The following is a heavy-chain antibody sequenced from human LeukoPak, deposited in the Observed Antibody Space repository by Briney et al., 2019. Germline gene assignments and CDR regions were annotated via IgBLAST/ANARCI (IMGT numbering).Heavy chain of an antibody. CDR2: NYNSVTT. D-gene: IGHD3-16*01. CDR3: ARGGWGSHWFGS. Sequence: PETLSLTRSVSLASVTSHSWGGIRPPPGKKLESIGVNYNSVTTTNRPSLKSGVPISVDATKNHLSLKLSSVTAAGTGVYYGARGGWGSHWFGSWGEGDLVTVS. V-gene: IGHV4-59*02. J-gene: IGHJ5*01. CDR1: LASVTSHS.